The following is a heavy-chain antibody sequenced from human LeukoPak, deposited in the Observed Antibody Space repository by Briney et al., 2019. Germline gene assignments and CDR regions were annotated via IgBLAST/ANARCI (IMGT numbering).Heavy chain of an antibody. V-gene: IGHV7-4-1*02. J-gene: IGHJ6*03. CDR1: GYTFTSYT. CDR3: ARGMSNSPYYFYYYMDV. Sequence: ASVKVSCEASGYTFTSYTMNWVRQAPGQGVEWMGCINTNTEKPTYAQGFTGRFVFSLDTSVSTAYLQISSLKAEDTAVYYCARGMSNSPYYFYYYMDVWGKGTTVTVSS. CDR2: INTNTEKP. D-gene: IGHD1-1*01.